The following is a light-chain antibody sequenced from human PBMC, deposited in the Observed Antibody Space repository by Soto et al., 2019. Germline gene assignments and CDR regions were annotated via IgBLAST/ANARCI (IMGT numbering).Light chain of an antibody. CDR1: SSDVGGYNY. CDR3: SSYTSSSTYV. J-gene: IGLJ1*01. CDR2: DVS. Sequence: QSALAQPASVSGSPGQSITISCTGTSSDVGGYNYVSWYQQHPGKAPKLMIYDVSNRPSGVSNRCSCSKYGNTASLPISGLQAEDEADYHCSSYTSSSTYVFGTGSKLTVL. V-gene: IGLV2-14*01.